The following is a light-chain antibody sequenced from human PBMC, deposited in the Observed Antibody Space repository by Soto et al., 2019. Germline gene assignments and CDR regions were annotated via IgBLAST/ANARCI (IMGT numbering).Light chain of an antibody. J-gene: IGKJ5*01. CDR2: GAT. Sequence: EIGVSNSAVILSVSQGDIATLSGRANQSISSNLAWYQQKPGQAPRLLIYGATTRATGIPARFSGSGSGTDFTLTINFLQSEDFAVYYCPMYDNWVATFGEGT. V-gene: IGKV3D-15*01. CDR3: PMYDNWVAT. CDR1: QSISSN.